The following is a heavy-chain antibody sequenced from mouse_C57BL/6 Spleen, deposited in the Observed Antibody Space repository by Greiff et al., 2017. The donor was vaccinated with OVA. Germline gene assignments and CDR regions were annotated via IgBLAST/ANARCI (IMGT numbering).Heavy chain of an antibody. J-gene: IGHJ4*01. CDR1: GYTFTSYW. V-gene: IGHV1-64*01. Sequence: QVQLQQPGAELVKPGASVKLSCKASGYTFTSYWMHWVKQRPGQGLEWIGMIHPNSGSTNYNEKFKSKATLTVDKSSSTAYMQLSSLTSEDSAVYYCARPYDYGSSYAMDYWGQGTSVTVSS. CDR2: IHPNSGST. CDR3: ARPYDYGSSYAMDY. D-gene: IGHD1-1*01.